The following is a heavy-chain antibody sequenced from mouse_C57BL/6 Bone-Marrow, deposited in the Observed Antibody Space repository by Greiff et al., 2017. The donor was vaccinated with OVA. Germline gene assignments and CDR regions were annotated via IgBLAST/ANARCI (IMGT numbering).Heavy chain of an antibody. Sequence: DVMLVESGGGLVQPGGSLKLSCAASGFTFSDYGMAWVRQAPRKGPEWVAFISNLAYSIYYADTVTGRFTISRENAKNTLYLEMSSLRSEDTAMYYCARGNTTVEGYYFDYWGQGTTLTVSS. J-gene: IGHJ2*01. D-gene: IGHD1-1*01. CDR2: ISNLAYSI. CDR1: GFTFSDYG. V-gene: IGHV5-15*04. CDR3: ARGNTTVEGYYFDY.